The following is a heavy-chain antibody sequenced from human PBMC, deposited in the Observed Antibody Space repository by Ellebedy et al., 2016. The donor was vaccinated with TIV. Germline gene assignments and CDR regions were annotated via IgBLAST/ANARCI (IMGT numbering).Heavy chain of an antibody. CDR1: GFSLSTSGVG. V-gene: IGHV2-70*04. D-gene: IGHD6-13*01. CDR2: IDWDDDK. CDR3: ARTTGLDSSSWLAFDY. Sequence: SGPTLVKPTQTLTLTCTFSGFSLSTSGVGVGWIRQPPGKALEWLARIDWDDDKFYSTSLKTRLTISKDTSKNQVVLTMTNMDPVDTATYYCARTTGLDSSSWLAFDYWGQGTLVTVSS. J-gene: IGHJ4*02.